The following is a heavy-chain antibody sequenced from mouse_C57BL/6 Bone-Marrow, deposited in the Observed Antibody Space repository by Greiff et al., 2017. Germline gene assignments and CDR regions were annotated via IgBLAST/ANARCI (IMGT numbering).Heavy chain of an antibody. CDR1: GFTFSSYA. D-gene: IGHD1-1*02. CDR3: AREWWNAMDY. J-gene: IGHJ4*01. CDR2: ISDGGSYT. Sequence: EVQLVESGGGLVKPGGSLKLSCAASGFTFSSYAMSWVRQTPEKRLEWVATISDGGSYTYYPDNVKGRFTISRDNAKNNLYLQMSQLKSEDTAMYYCAREWWNAMDYWGQGTSVTVSS. V-gene: IGHV5-4*01.